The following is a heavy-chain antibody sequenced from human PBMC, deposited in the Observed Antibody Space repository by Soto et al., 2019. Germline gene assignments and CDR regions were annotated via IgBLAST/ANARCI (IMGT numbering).Heavy chain of an antibody. CDR2: TSYDETNK. CDR3: ARDPSPYTSGWYGVDV. D-gene: IGHD6-19*01. J-gene: IGHJ4*01. CDR1: GYMFSAYA. V-gene: IGHV3-30*04. Sequence: QVQLVESGGGVVQPGRSLRLSCAASGYMFSAYAMLWVRQAPGKGLEWVAATSYDETNKYYADSVRGRFTISRDNSKKTLFLEMNSLRGEDTAVYYCARDPSPYTSGWYGVDVWGHGTQVTVSS.